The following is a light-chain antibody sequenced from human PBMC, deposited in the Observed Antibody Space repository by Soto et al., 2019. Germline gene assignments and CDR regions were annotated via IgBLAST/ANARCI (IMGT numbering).Light chain of an antibody. Sequence: EIVLTQCPGTLSLSPGERATLSCRASQSVSSSYLAWYQQKPGQAPRLLIYDASSRATGIPDRFSGSGSGTDFTLTISRLEPEDFAVFYCQQYGSSPRTFGQGTKLEIK. J-gene: IGKJ2*01. CDR3: QQYGSSPRT. CDR2: DAS. CDR1: QSVSSSY. V-gene: IGKV3-20*01.